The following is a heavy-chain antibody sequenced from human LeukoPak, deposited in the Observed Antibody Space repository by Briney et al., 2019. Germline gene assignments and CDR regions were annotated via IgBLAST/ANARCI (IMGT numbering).Heavy chain of an antibody. CDR3: ARVVWGSYRLDY. D-gene: IGHD3-16*02. Sequence: SETLSLTCTVSGGSISSSSYYWGWIRQPPGKGLEWIGSISYAGSTKYNPSLKSRVTILVDTSKSQFSLKLSSVTAADTAVYYCARVVWGSYRLDYWGQGTLVTVSS. J-gene: IGHJ4*02. V-gene: IGHV4-39*07. CDR1: GGSISSSSYY. CDR2: ISYAGST.